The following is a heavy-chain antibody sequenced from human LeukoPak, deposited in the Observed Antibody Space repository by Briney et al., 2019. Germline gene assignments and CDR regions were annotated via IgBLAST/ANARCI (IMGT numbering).Heavy chain of an antibody. V-gene: IGHV3-21*01. D-gene: IGHD6-13*01. J-gene: IGHJ4*02. CDR3: TTGIAAAGTDY. CDR2: ISSSSSYI. CDR1: GFTFSSYS. Sequence: GGSLRLSCAASGFTFSSYSMNWVRQAPGKGLEWVSSISSSSSYIYYADSVKGRFTISRDNAKNSLYLQMNSLRAKDTAVYYCTTGIAAAGTDYWGQGTLVTVSS.